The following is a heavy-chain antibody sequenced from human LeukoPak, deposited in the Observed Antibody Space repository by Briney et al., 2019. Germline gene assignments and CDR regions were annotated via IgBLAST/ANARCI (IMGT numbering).Heavy chain of an antibody. J-gene: IGHJ4*02. Sequence: GGSLRLSCAASGFTFSSYAIHWVRQAPGKGLEWVAIISYGGSNKYYADSVKGRFTISRDNSKNTLYLQMNSLRAEDTAVYYCATSYDSSGYPFDYWGQGTLVTVSS. CDR1: GFTFSSYA. CDR3: ATSYDSSGYPFDY. CDR2: ISYGGSNK. D-gene: IGHD3-22*01. V-gene: IGHV3-30-3*01.